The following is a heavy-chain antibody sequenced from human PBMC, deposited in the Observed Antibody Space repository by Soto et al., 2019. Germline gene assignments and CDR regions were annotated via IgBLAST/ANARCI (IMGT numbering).Heavy chain of an antibody. CDR1: GDSITSNY. CDR2: FHYSLNT. CDR3: AKTKEGGFDP. D-gene: IGHD3-16*01. Sequence: QVQLQESGPGLVRPSETLYLTCTVSGDSITSNYWSWIRQSPGQGLEWIGYFHYSLNTNYNPSLKSRVIISVDTSKNQFFLKLTSVTAADTAMYYCAKTKEGGFDPWGQGILVTVSS. J-gene: IGHJ5*02. V-gene: IGHV4-59*01.